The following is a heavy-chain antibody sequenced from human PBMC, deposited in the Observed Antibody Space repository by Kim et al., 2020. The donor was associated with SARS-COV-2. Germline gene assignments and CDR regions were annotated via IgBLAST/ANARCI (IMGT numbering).Heavy chain of an antibody. CDR2: INSDGSST. Sequence: GGSLRLSCAASGFTFSSYWMHWVRQAPGKGLVWVSRINSDGSSTSYADSVKGRFTISRDNAKNTLYLQMNSLRAEDTAVYYCASGGNYYYYYGMDVWGQGTTVTVSS. CDR3: ASGGNYYYYYGMDV. V-gene: IGHV3-74*01. J-gene: IGHJ6*02. D-gene: IGHD2-15*01. CDR1: GFTFSSYW.